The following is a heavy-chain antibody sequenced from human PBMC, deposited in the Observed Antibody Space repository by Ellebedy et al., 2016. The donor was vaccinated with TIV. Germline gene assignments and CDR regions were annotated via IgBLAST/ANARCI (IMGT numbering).Heavy chain of an antibody. J-gene: IGHJ6*02. Sequence: GSLRLSXTVSGGSISSSNWWNWVRQPPGRGLEWIGDVYHSGTTNYNPSLKNRVTISVDRSKNEFSLEMRSVTAADTAVYYCVRYNNEIVWGLDVWGQGTTVTVSS. D-gene: IGHD1-1*01. V-gene: IGHV4-4*02. CDR1: GGSISSSNW. CDR2: VYHSGTT. CDR3: VRYNNEIVWGLDV.